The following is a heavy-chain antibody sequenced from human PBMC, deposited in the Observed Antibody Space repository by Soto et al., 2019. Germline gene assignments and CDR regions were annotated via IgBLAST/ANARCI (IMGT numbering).Heavy chain of an antibody. J-gene: IGHJ3*02. CDR2: ISANNGNT. V-gene: IGHV1-18*04. D-gene: IGHD2-15*01. Sequence: ASVKVSCKASGYTFTSYYMHWVRQAPGQGLEWMGWISANNGNTNYAQKLQGRVTMTTDTSTSTAYMELRSLRSDDTAVYYCARPGLPSNDPYAFDIWGQGTMVTVSS. CDR3: ARPGLPSNDPYAFDI. CDR1: GYTFTSYY.